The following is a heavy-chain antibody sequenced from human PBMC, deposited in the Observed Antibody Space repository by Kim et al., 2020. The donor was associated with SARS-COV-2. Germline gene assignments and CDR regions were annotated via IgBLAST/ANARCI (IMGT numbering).Heavy chain of an antibody. V-gene: IGHV1-18*01. Sequence: ASVKVSCKASEYVFSSYVITWVRQAPGQGLEWMGRISAYNGNTRYAQQFQGRVTVTTDTSTSTAYMELRTLTSDDTAVYYRAREGGWFDSSDYHFDSWGQ. CDR2: ISAYNGNT. D-gene: IGHD3-22*01. CDR3: AREGGWFDSSDYHFDS. J-gene: IGHJ4*02. CDR1: EYVFSSYV.